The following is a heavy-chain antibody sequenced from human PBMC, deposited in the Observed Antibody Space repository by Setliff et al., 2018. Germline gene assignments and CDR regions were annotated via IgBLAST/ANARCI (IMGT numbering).Heavy chain of an antibody. CDR2: INYSGST. D-gene: IGHD6-13*01. V-gene: IGHV4-59*01. J-gene: IGHJ1*01. CDR3: ALSSSWSKDFQH. Sequence: SETLSLTCTVSGGSISSYYWSWIRQPPGKGLEWIGYINYSGSTNYNPSLKSRVTISEDMSKNQFSLKVSSVTAADTAIYSCALSSSWSKDFQHWGQGTLVTVSS. CDR1: GGSISSYY.